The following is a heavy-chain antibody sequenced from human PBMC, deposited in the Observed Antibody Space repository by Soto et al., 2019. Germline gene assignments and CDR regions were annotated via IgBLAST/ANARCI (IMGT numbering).Heavy chain of an antibody. J-gene: IGHJ3*02. V-gene: IGHV3-13*01. Sequence: PGGSLRLSCAASGFTFSSYDMHWVRQATGKGLEWVSAIGTAGDTYYPGSVKGRFTISRENAKNSLYLQMNSLRAGDTAVYYCARGYYDFWSGYGKDAFDIWGQGTMVTVSS. CDR3: ARGYYDFWSGYGKDAFDI. CDR1: GFTFSSYD. D-gene: IGHD3-3*01. CDR2: IGTAGDT.